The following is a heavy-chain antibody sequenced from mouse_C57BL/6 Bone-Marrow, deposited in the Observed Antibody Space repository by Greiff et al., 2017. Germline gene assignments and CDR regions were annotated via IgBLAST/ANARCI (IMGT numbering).Heavy chain of an antibody. CDR1: GYAFSSYW. CDR2: IYPGDGDT. Sequence: QVQLKQSGAELVKPGASVKISCKASGYAFSSYWMNWVKQRPGKGLEWIGQIYPGDGDTNYNGKFKGKATLTADKSSSTAYMQLSSLTSEDSAVYFGAREVYGNYWYFDVWGTGTTVTVSS. D-gene: IGHD2-1*01. J-gene: IGHJ1*03. CDR3: AREVYGNYWYFDV. V-gene: IGHV1-80*01.